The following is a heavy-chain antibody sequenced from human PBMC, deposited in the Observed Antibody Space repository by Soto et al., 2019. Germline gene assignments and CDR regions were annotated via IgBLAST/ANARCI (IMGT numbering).Heavy chain of an antibody. Sequence: GGSLRLSCAASGFPFSSYVMSWVRQAPGKGLEWVPGISGGGSNTFYADYVKGRFTISRDNSKNTLLLQTNSLGAEDTAVYYCAKDSNKYSSSLRGRYFDYWGQGIGVTVSS. V-gene: IGHV3-23*01. CDR3: AKDSNKYSSSLRGRYFDY. CDR2: ISGGGSNT. D-gene: IGHD4-4*01. CDR1: GFPFSSYV. J-gene: IGHJ4*02.